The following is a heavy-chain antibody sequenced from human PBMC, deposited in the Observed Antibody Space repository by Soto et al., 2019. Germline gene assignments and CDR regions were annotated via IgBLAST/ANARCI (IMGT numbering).Heavy chain of an antibody. V-gene: IGHV1-69*13. CDR1: GGTLSNSV. J-gene: IGHJ4*02. D-gene: IGHD3-3*01. Sequence: SVKVSCKASGGTLSNSVISWVRQAPGQGLEWMGGSIPIFGTANYAQKFQGRVTIIADESTSTAYMEVTSLRSEDTAVYYCARAPILVGVTPYENYFDSWGQGTMVTVSS. CDR3: ARAPILVGVTPYENYFDS. CDR2: SIPIFGTA.